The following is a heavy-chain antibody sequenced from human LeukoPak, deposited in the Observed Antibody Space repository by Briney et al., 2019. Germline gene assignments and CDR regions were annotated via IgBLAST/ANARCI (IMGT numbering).Heavy chain of an antibody. Sequence: SETLSLTCAVPGGSISSYYWSWIRQPPGKGLEWIGYIYYSGRTNYSPSLKSRVTISVDTSKNQFSLKLSSVTAADTAVYYCARTIAGGSYRYPYWFDPWGHGTLVTVSS. CDR1: GGSISSYY. CDR2: IYYSGRT. CDR3: ARTIAGGSYRYPYWFDP. D-gene: IGHD3-16*02. V-gene: IGHV4-59*01. J-gene: IGHJ5*02.